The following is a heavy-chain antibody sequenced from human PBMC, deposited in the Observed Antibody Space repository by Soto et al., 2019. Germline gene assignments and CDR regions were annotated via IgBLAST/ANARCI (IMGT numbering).Heavy chain of an antibody. CDR2: MNPNSGNT. D-gene: IGHD3-3*01. CDR3: ARVPSRSTYYDFWSGYYRDYYYYGMDV. Sequence: SVKVSCKASGYTFTMYDINGVVQSALRGRDGMGWMNPNSGNTGYAQKFQGRVTMTRNTSISTAYMELSSLRSEDTAVYYCARVPSRSTYYDFWSGYYRDYYYYGMDVWGQGTTVTVSS. J-gene: IGHJ6*02. CDR1: GYTFTMYD. V-gene: IGHV1-8*01.